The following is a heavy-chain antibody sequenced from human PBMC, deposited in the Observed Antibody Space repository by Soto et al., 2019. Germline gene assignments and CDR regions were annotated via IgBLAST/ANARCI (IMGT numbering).Heavy chain of an antibody. D-gene: IGHD3-3*02. V-gene: IGHV4-39*01. CDR3: ARHYIIFGVVITSTHFDY. CDR1: GGSISSSSYY. J-gene: IGHJ4*02. Sequence: SETLSLTCTVSGGSISSSSYYWGWIRQPPGKGLEWIGSIYYSGSTYYNPSLKSRVTISVDTSKNQFSLKLSSVTAADTAVYYCARHYIIFGVVITSTHFDYWGQGTLVTVSS. CDR2: IYYSGST.